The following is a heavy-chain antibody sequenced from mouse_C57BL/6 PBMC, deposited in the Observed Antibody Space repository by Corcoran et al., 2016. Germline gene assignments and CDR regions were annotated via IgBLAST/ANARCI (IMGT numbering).Heavy chain of an antibody. D-gene: IGHD1-1*01. V-gene: IGHV1-26*01. CDR3: AEGYITTGAMDY. Sequence: EVQLQQSGPELVKPGASVKISCKASGYTFTDYYMNWVKQSHGKSLEWIGDINPNNGGTSYNQKFKGKATLTVDKSSSTAYMELRSLTSEDSAVYYCAEGYITTGAMDYWGQGTSVTVSS. CDR1: GYTFTDYY. CDR2: INPNNGGT. J-gene: IGHJ4*01.